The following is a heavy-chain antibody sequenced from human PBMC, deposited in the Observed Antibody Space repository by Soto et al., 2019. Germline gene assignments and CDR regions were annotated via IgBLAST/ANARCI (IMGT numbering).Heavy chain of an antibody. CDR2: IYYSGST. D-gene: IGHD4-17*01. CDR1: GGSISSYY. V-gene: IGHV4-59*01. CDR3: ARCGEGPENWFDP. J-gene: IGHJ5*02. Sequence: PSETLSLTXTVSGGSISSYYWSWIRQPPGKGLEWIGYIYYSGSTNYNPSLKSRVTISVDTSKNQFSLKLSSVTAADTAVYYCARCGEGPENWFDPWGQGTLVTVSS.